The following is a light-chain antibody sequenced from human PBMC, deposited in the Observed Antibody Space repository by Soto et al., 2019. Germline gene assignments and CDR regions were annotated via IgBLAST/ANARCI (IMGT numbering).Light chain of an antibody. Sequence: EIVMTQSPATLSVSPGERATLSCRASQSVSSNLAWYQQKPGQAPRLLIYGASTRATGIPARFSGSGSGTEFTLTISSLQSEDFAVYYYQQYNNWPPGTFGQGTKLEI. J-gene: IGKJ2*02. V-gene: IGKV3D-15*01. CDR2: GAS. CDR3: QQYNNWPPGT. CDR1: QSVSSN.